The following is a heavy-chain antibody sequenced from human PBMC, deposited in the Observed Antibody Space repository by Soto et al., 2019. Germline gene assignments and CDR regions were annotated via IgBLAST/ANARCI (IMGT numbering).Heavy chain of an antibody. CDR3: ARDGGSSPDCYYGMDV. V-gene: IGHV3-11*01. J-gene: IGHJ6*04. CDR1: DFD. Sequence: DFDRRWIIKKKGKGLEWVSYISSSGSTIYYADSVKGRFTISRDNAKNSLYLQMNSLRAEDTAVYYCARDGGSSPDCYYGMDVWGKGTSVTGSS. D-gene: IGHD6-6*01. CDR2: ISSSGSTI.